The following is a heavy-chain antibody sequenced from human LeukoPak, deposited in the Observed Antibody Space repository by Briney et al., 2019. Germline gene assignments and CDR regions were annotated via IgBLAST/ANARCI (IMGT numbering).Heavy chain of an antibody. CDR1: GFTFSIYE. CDR2: ISSSGSTI. D-gene: IGHD3-10*01. Sequence: GGSLRLSCAASGFTFSIYEMNWVRQAPGKGLVWVSYISSSGSTIYYADSVKGRFTISRDNAKNSLYLQMNSLRAEDTAVYYCAREGVIRGIPFDYWGQGTLVTVSS. CDR3: AREGVIRGIPFDY. V-gene: IGHV3-48*03. J-gene: IGHJ4*02.